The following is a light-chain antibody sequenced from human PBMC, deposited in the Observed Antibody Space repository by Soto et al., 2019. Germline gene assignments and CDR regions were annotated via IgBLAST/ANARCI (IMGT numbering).Light chain of an antibody. CDR2: GAS. CDR1: QSVSSSY. CDR3: QQYKDGWT. J-gene: IGKJ1*01. Sequence: EIRLIQSPCTLSLSPGERATLSCRASQSVSSSYLAWYQQKPGQAPRLLIYGASSRATGIPDRFSGSGSGTDFTLTISRLEPEDFAVYYCQQYKDGWTFCQGAKVDIK. V-gene: IGKV3-20*01.